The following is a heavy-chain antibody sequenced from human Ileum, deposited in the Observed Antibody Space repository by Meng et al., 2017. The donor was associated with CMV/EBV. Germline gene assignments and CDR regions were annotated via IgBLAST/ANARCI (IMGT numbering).Heavy chain of an antibody. D-gene: IGHD1-26*01. V-gene: IGHV4-39*07. CDR2: MYFSGIA. CDR1: AVPISSGSHS. CDR3: ARDLTNKWFYY. Sequence: QVPLQESGPRLVKPAETLSLPCTASAVPISSGSHSWAWFRQPPGKRLEWIGSMYFSGIADYNPSLKSRVTISLHATQKQFSLRLTSVTAADSAVYFCARDLTNKWFYYWGQGTLVTVSS. J-gene: IGHJ4*02.